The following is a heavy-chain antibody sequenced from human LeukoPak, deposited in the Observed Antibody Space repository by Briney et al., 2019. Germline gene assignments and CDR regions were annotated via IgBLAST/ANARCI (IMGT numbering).Heavy chain of an antibody. J-gene: IGHJ4*02. V-gene: IGHV3-7*01. Sequence: GGSLRLSRAASGFTSSSYWMNWVRQAPGKALEWVANIKQDGSEKYYVDSVKGRFTLSRDNAKNSLYLQMNSLRAEDTAVYYCAREGSVARFDYWGQGTLVTVSS. D-gene: IGHD6-19*01. CDR2: IKQDGSEK. CDR1: GFTSSSYW. CDR3: AREGSVARFDY.